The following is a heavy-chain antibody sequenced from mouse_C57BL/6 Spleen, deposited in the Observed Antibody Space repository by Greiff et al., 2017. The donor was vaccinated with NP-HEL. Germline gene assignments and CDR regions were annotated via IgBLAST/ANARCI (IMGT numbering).Heavy chain of an antibody. CDR3: ARSTTSLDWYFDV. Sequence: QVQLQQSGPELVKPGASVKISCKASGYAFSSSWMNWVKQRPGKGLEWIGRIYPGDGDTNYNGKFKGKATLTADKSSSTAYMQLSSLTSEDSAVYFCARSTTSLDWYFDVWGTGTTVTVSS. CDR2: IYPGDGDT. V-gene: IGHV1-82*01. D-gene: IGHD6-1*01. J-gene: IGHJ1*03. CDR1: GYAFSSSW.